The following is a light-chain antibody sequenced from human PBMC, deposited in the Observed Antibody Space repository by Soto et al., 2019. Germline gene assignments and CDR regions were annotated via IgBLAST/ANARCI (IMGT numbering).Light chain of an antibody. J-gene: IGKJ1*01. CDR1: QSVSSN. V-gene: IGKV3-15*01. CDR2: GAS. CDR3: QQYNNWWT. Sequence: EIVMTQSPATLSVSPGERATLSCRASQSVSSNLAWYQQKPGQAPRLLIYGASTRATGIPARFSGSGPGTEFTLTISSLLSEDFAVYYWQQYNNWWTFGQGTKVDIK.